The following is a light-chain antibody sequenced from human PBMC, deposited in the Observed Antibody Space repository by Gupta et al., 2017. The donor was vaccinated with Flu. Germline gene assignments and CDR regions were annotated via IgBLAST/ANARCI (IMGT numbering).Light chain of an antibody. CDR2: LNSDGSH. J-gene: IGLJ2*01. CDR3: QTWGIGSVV. Sequence: QPVLTQSPSASASPGPSVKLTCTLRRGHSSYAIAWHQQQPEKGPRFLMRLNSDGSHSKGDGIPDRFLGFSSGAERYLIISSLQSEDEADYHCQTWGIGSVVFGGSTKLTVL. V-gene: IGLV4-69*01. CDR1: RGHSSYA.